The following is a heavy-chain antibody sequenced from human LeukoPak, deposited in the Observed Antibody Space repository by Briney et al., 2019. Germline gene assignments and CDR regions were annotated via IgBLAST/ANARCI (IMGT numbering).Heavy chain of an antibody. D-gene: IGHD2-2*01. CDR3: ARLGARREPAAIGAFDI. Sequence: GESLKISCKGSGYSFTSYWIGWVRQMPGKGLEWMGIIYPGDSDTRYSPSFQGQVTISADKSISTAYPQWSSLKASDTAMYYCARLGARREPAAIGAFDIWGQGTMVTVSS. J-gene: IGHJ3*02. CDR2: IYPGDSDT. CDR1: GYSFTSYW. V-gene: IGHV5-51*01.